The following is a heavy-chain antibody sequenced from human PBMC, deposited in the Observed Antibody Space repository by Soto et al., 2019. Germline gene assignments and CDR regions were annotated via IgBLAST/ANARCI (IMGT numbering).Heavy chain of an antibody. CDR2: IYYSGST. J-gene: IGHJ5*02. CDR3: ARGSSVVVAATPALGWFDP. Sequence: QVQLQESGPGLVKPSQTLSLTCTVSGGSISSGDYYWSWIRQPPGKGLEWIGYIYYSGSTYYNPSPKSGVTIPVDTSKNPFSLKLSSVTAADTAVYYCARGSSVVVAATPALGWFDPWGQGTLVTVSS. D-gene: IGHD2-15*01. CDR1: GGSISSGDYY. V-gene: IGHV4-30-4*01.